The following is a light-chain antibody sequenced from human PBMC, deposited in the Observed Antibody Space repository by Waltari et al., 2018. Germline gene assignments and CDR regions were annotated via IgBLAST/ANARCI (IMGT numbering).Light chain of an antibody. Sequence: QSDLTQPASVSGSPGQSITISCIGPSSDLENYNLFSWFQQPPGKAPKLLIFEASERPSGVSIRFSGSKSGNTASLTISGLQAEDEANYYCCAYAASSTFVVFGGGTKLTVL. V-gene: IGLV2-23*01. J-gene: IGLJ2*01. CDR3: CAYAASSTFVV. CDR2: EAS. CDR1: SSDLENYNL.